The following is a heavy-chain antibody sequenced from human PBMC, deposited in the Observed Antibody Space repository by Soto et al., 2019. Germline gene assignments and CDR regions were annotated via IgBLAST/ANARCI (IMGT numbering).Heavy chain of an antibody. Sequence: PGGSLRLSCAASGFTFSSYAMSWVRQAPGKGLEWVSAISGSGGSTYYADSVKGRFTISRDNSKNTLYLQMNSLRAEDTTVYYCAKVRQSSSGRTFRRGGDDAFDIWGQGTMVTVSS. D-gene: IGHD6-13*01. CDR1: GFTFSSYA. CDR2: ISGSGGST. V-gene: IGHV3-23*01. CDR3: AKVRQSSSGRTFRRGGDDAFDI. J-gene: IGHJ3*02.